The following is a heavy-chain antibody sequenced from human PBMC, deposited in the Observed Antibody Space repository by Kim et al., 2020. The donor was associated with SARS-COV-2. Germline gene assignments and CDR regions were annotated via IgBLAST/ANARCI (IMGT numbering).Heavy chain of an antibody. J-gene: IGHJ4*02. Sequence: SETLSLTCTVSGGSISSGGYYWSWIRQYPGKGLEWIGYTYSSGSTYYSPSLRSRVTISVDTSKNQFSLKLSSVTAADTAVYYCARDEANIDYFFDYWGQG. D-gene: IGHD3-16*01. CDR3: ARDEANIDYFFDY. CDR1: GGSISSGGYY. CDR2: TYSSGST. V-gene: IGHV4-31*03.